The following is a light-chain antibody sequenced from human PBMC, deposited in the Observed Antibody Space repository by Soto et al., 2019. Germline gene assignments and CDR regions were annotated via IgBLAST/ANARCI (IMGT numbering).Light chain of an antibody. V-gene: IGLV2-14*01. J-gene: IGLJ2*01. Sequence: QSVLTQPASVSGSPGQSITISCTGTSSDVGGYNSVSWYQQHPGKAPKLMIYDVSNRPSGVSNRFSGSKSGNTASLTISGRQAEDEADYYCSSYTSRSTLVFGGGTKLTVL. CDR1: SSDVGGYNS. CDR2: DVS. CDR3: SSYTSRSTLV.